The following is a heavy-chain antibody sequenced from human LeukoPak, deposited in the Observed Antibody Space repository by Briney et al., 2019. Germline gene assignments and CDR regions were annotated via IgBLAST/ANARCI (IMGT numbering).Heavy chain of an antibody. D-gene: IGHD1-26*01. J-gene: IGHJ4*02. CDR2: IYSGGST. V-gene: IGHV3-53*01. Sequence: GGSLRLSCAASGFTVNSNYMSWVRQAPGKGLEWVSVIYSGGSTYYADSVKGRFTISRDNSKNTLYPQMNSLRAEDTAVYYCARGMYSGSSPADYWGQGTLVTVSS. CDR1: GFTVNSNY. CDR3: ARGMYSGSSPADY.